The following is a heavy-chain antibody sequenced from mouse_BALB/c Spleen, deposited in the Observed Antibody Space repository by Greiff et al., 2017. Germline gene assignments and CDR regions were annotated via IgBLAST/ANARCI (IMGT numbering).Heavy chain of an antibody. Sequence: ESGPGLVKPSQSLSLTCTVTGYSITSDYAWNWIRQFPGNKLEWMGYISYSGSTSYNPSLKSRISITRDTSKNQFFLQLNSVTTEDTATYYCARGGIYYYGSSLDYLDYWGQGTTLTVSS. V-gene: IGHV3-2*02. CDR1: GYSITSDYA. D-gene: IGHD1-1*01. CDR2: ISYSGST. J-gene: IGHJ2*01. CDR3: ARGGIYYYGSSLDYLDY.